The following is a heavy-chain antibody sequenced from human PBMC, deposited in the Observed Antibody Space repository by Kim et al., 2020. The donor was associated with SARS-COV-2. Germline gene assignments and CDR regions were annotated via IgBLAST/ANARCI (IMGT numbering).Heavy chain of an antibody. CDR2: IKQDGSEK. CDR3: ARDVGYFDLYYYYGMDV. CDR1: GFTFSSYW. Sequence: GGSLRLSCAASGFTFSSYWMSWVRQAPGKGLEWVANIKQDGSEKYYVDSVKGRFTISRDNAKNSLYLQMNSLRAEDTAVYYCARDVGYFDLYYYYGMDVWGQGATVTVSS. D-gene: IGHD3-3*01. V-gene: IGHV3-7*03. J-gene: IGHJ6*02.